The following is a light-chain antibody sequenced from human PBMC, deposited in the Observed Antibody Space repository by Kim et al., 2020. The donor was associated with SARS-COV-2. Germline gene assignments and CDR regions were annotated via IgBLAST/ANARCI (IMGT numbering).Light chain of an antibody. CDR1: SSNIGSKY. J-gene: IGLJ3*02. CDR3: AAWDDSLSGWV. Sequence: ELTQPPSPSGTPGQRVTISCSGSSSNIGSKYVYWYQQLPGTAPKLLIYRNNQRPSGVPDRFSGSKSGTSASLAISGLRSEDEADYYCAAWDDSLSGWVFGGGTKVTVL. V-gene: IGLV1-47*01. CDR2: RNN.